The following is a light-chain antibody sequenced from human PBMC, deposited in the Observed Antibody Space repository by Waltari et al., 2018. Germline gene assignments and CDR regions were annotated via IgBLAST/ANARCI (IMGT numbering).Light chain of an antibody. J-gene: IGLJ2*01. CDR1: SLRSNY. Sequence: SSELTQDPAVSVALGQTVRITFQGDSLRSNYASWYKQRPGQAPILLLYGRNNRPSGSPDRFSGSISGNTASLTITGAQAEDEADYYCHSRDTSSTRVFGGGTRLTV. CDR2: GRN. V-gene: IGLV3-19*01. CDR3: HSRDTSSTRV.